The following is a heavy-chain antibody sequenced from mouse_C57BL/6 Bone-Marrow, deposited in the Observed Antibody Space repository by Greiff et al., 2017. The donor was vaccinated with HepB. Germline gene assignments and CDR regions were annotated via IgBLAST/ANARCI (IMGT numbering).Heavy chain of an antibody. CDR3: ARHRYDYGSSYGYFDV. Sequence: EVKLMESGGGLVQPGGSLKLSCAASGFTFSDYGMAWVRQAPRKGPEWVAFISNLAYSIYYADTVTGRFTISRENAKNTLYLEMSSLRSEDTAMYDGARHRYDYGSSYGYFDVWGTGTTVTVSS. J-gene: IGHJ1*03. D-gene: IGHD1-1*01. V-gene: IGHV5-15*01. CDR2: ISNLAYSI. CDR1: GFTFSDYG.